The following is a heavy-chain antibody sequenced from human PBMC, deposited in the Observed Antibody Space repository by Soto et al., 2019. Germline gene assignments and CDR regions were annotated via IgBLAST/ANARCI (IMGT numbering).Heavy chain of an antibody. J-gene: IGHJ5*02. V-gene: IGHV1-2*04. CDR2: IHPHSGAT. D-gene: IGHD2-8*01. Sequence: QVQLVQSGAEVKKPGASVKVSREATGYTFTGNYLHWVRQAPGQGLEWMGWIHPHSGATKYAQKFQGWVTMTRDTSISTAYLDLSSLKSNDTAVYYCVREGVGPTYGWFDPWGQGTLVTVSS. CDR3: VREGVGPTYGWFDP. CDR1: GYTFTGNY.